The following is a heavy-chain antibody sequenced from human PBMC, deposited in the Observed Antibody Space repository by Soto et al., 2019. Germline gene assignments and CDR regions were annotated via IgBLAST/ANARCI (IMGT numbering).Heavy chain of an antibody. Sequence: EVQLLESGGGLVQPGGSLKLSCAASGLTFSGSSMHWVRQASGKGLEWVGRIRSKANNYATAYAASLKGRFTISRDDSKNTAYLQMNSLKTEDTAVYYCAWFAKVSDGMDVWGQGTTVTVSS. CDR2: IRSKANNYAT. CDR1: GLTFSGSS. V-gene: IGHV3-73*01. J-gene: IGHJ6*02. CDR3: AWFAKVSDGMDV. D-gene: IGHD3-10*01.